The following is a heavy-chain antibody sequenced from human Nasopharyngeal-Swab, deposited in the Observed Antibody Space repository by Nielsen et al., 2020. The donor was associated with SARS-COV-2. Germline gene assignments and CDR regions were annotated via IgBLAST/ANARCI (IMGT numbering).Heavy chain of an antibody. CDR3: ARFNYYDSSGHDAFDI. J-gene: IGHJ3*02. V-gene: IGHV3-30-3*01. Sequence: GGSLRLSCAASGFTFSSYAMHWVRQAPGKGLEWVAVISYDGSNKYYADSVKGRFTISRDNSKNTLYLQMNSLRAEDTAVYYCARFNYYDSSGHDAFDIWGQGTMVTVSS. CDR1: GFTFSSYA. CDR2: ISYDGSNK. D-gene: IGHD3-22*01.